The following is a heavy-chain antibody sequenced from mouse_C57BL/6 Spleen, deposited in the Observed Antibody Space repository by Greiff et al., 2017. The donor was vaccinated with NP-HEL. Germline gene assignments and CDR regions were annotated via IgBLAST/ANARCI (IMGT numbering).Heavy chain of an antibody. V-gene: IGHV1-81*01. CDR1: GYTFTSYG. J-gene: IGHJ2*01. CDR2: IYPRSGNT. CDR3: ARGTPFDY. Sequence: VKLMESGAELARPGASVKLSCKASGYTFTSYGISWVKQRTGQGLEWIGEIYPRSGNTYYNEKFKGKATLTADKSSSTAYMELRSLTSEDSAVYFCARGTPFDYWGQGTTLTVSS. D-gene: IGHD3-3*01.